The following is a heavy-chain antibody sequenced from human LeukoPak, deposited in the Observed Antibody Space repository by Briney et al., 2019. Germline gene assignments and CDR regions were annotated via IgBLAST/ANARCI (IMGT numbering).Heavy chain of an antibody. V-gene: IGHV4-34*01. CDR1: GGSFSGYY. D-gene: IGHD6-19*01. Sequence: PSETLSLTCAVYGGSFSGYYWSWIRQPPGKGLEWIGEINHSGSTNYNPSLKSRVTISVDTSKNQFSLKLSSVTAADTAVYYCARVPGQWLAAGYVDYWGQGTLVTVSS. CDR2: INHSGST. J-gene: IGHJ4*02. CDR3: ARVPGQWLAAGYVDY.